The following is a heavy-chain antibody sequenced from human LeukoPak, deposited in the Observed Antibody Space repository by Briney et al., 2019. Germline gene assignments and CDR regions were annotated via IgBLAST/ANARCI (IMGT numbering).Heavy chain of an antibody. D-gene: IGHD3-16*01. J-gene: IGHJ6*02. CDR2: IYSGGST. Sequence: TGGSLRLSCAASGFTVSSNYMSWVRQAPGKGLEWVSVIYSGGSTYYADSVKGRFTISRDNSKNTLYLQMNSLRAEDTAVYYCARPRFDYYYYGMDVWGQGTTVTVSS. CDR1: GFTVSSNY. CDR3: ARPRFDYYYYGMDV. V-gene: IGHV3-66*04.